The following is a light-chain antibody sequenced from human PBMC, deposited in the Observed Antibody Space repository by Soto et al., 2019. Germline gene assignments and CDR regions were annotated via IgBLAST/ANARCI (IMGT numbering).Light chain of an antibody. Sequence: DIQMTQSPSTLSASVGDRVTITCRASQGISTWLAWYQQRPGEAPKVLIYDASSLESGVPSRFSGSGSETEFTLTISSLPPDDFATYYCQHYNSYPFTFGPGTKVDIK. V-gene: IGKV1-5*01. J-gene: IGKJ3*01. CDR1: QGISTW. CDR2: DAS. CDR3: QHYNSYPFT.